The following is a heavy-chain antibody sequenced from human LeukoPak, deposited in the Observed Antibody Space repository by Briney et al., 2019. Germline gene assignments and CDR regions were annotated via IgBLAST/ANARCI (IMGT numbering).Heavy chain of an antibody. J-gene: IGHJ4*02. CDR3: ARAVLIAVAGSYYFDY. Sequence: GGSLRLSCAASGFTFSSYAMSWVRQAPGKGLEWVSAISGSGGSTYYADSVKGRFTISRDNAKNSLYLQMNSLRAEDTAVYYCARAVLIAVAGSYYFDYWGQGTLVTVSS. CDR1: GFTFSSYA. V-gene: IGHV3-23*01. CDR2: ISGSGGST. D-gene: IGHD6-19*01.